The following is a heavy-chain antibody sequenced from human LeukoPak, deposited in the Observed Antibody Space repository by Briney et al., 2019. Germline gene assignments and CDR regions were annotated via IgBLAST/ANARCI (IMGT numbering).Heavy chain of an antibody. Sequence: PGGSLRLSCEGSAFIFSGHWMNWVRQTPGKGLEWVASIKEDGSERQYVDSVKGRFTISRDNAKNSLYLQMNSLRAEDTAVYYCARVGQQLVPQFDYWGQGTLVTVSS. CDR1: AFIFSGHW. J-gene: IGHJ4*02. CDR3: ARVGQQLVPQFDY. D-gene: IGHD6-13*01. V-gene: IGHV3-7*03. CDR2: IKEDGSER.